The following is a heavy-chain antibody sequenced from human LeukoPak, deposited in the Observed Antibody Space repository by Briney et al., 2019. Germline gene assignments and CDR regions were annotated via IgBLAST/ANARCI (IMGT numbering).Heavy chain of an antibody. CDR2: INAGDGNT. V-gene: IGHV1-3*01. CDR3: ALGAYDY. J-gene: IGHJ4*02. Sequence: GASVKVSCKASGYTFTNYAIHWVRQAPGQRLEWMGWINAGDGNTKYSQEFQGRVTITRDTSASTAFMELGSLRSEGTAVYYCALGAYDYWGQGTLVTVSS. CDR1: GYTFTNYA. D-gene: IGHD1-26*01.